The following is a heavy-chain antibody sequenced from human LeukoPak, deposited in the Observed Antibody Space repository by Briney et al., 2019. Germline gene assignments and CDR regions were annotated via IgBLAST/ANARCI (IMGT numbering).Heavy chain of an antibody. CDR3: AREPGGAAAGSTTPREGAFDI. V-gene: IGHV3-48*03. J-gene: IGHJ3*02. CDR2: ISSSGSTI. CDR1: AFTFSSYA. D-gene: IGHD6-13*01. Sequence: PGGSLRLSCAASAFTFSSYATSRVRQAPGKGLEWVSYISSSGSTIYYADSVKGRFTISRDNAKNSLYLQMNSLRAEDTAVYYCAREPGGAAAGSTTPREGAFDIWGQGTMVTVSS.